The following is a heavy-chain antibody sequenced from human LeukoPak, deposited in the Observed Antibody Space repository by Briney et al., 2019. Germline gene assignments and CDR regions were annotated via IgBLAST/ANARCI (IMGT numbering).Heavy chain of an antibody. CDR1: GGSFSGYY. D-gene: IGHD4-17*01. V-gene: IGHV4-34*01. CDR2: INHSGST. CDR3: ARAQIIYGPPDY. Sequence: SETLSLTCAVYGGSFSGYYWSWIRQPPGKGLEWIGEINHSGSTNYNPSLKSRVTISVDTSKNQFSLKLSSVTAADTAVYYCARAQIIYGPPDYWGQGTLVTVSS. J-gene: IGHJ4*02.